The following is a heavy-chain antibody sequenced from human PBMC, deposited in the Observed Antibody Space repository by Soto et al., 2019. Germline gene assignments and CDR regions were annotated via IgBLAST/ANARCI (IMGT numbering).Heavy chain of an antibody. CDR1: GFTFTSSA. J-gene: IGHJ4*02. Sequence: QMQLVQSGPEVKKPGTSVKVSCKASGFTFTSSAVQWVRQARGQRLEWIGWIVVGSGNTNYAQKFQERVTITRDMSTSTAYMELSSLRSEDTAVYYCAAAPYYYGSGSYPTSFRDYWGQGTLVTVSS. V-gene: IGHV1-58*01. D-gene: IGHD3-10*01. CDR2: IVVGSGNT. CDR3: AAAPYYYGSGSYPTSFRDY.